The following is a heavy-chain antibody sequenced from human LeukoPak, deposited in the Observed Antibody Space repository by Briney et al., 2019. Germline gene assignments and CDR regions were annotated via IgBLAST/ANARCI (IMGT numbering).Heavy chain of an antibody. CDR2: IYYSGST. Sequence: PSETLSLTCTVSGGSISSGDYYWSWIRQPPGKCLEWIGYIYYSGSTYYNPSLKSRVTISVETSKNQFSLKLSSVTAEDTAVYYCASDASSGLEYWGQGTLVTVSS. J-gene: IGHJ4*02. CDR1: GGSISSGDYY. CDR3: ASDASSGLEY. D-gene: IGHD3-22*01. V-gene: IGHV4-30-4*01.